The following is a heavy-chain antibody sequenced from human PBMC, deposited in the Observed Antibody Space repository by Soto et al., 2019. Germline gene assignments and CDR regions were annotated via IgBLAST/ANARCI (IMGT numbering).Heavy chain of an antibody. CDR1: GGTFSSYA. J-gene: IGHJ6*02. CDR2: IIPIFGTA. D-gene: IGHD3-16*01. Sequence: GASVKVSCKASGGTFSSYAISWVRQAPGQGLEWMGGIIPIFGTANYAQKFQGRVTITADESTSTAYMELSSLRSEDTAVYYCARRFRWADLYGMDVWGQGTTVTVSS. CDR3: ARRFRWADLYGMDV. V-gene: IGHV1-69*13.